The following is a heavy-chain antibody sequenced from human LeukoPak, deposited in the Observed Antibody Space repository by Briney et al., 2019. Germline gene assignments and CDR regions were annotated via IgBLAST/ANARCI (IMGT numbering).Heavy chain of an antibody. Sequence: SGPALVKPTQTLTLTCTFSGFSLSTSGMCVSWIRQPPGKALGWLARIDWDDDKYYSTSLKTRLTISKDTSKNQVVLTMTNMDPVDTATYYCARLYCSSTGYYYYYGMDVWGQGTTVTVSS. V-gene: IGHV2-70*11. CDR1: GFSLSTSGMC. CDR3: ARLYCSSTGYYYYYGMDV. D-gene: IGHD2-2*01. CDR2: IDWDDDK. J-gene: IGHJ6*02.